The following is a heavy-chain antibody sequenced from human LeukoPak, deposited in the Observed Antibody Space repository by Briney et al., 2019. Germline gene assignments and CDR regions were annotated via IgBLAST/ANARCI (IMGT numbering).Heavy chain of an antibody. D-gene: IGHD2-21*02. V-gene: IGHV4-4*07. CDR1: GGSISSYY. J-gene: IGHJ4*02. CDR2: ISISGST. Sequence: ASETLSLTCTVSGGSISSYYWTWIRQPAGKGLEWIGRISISGSTNYNPSLKSRVTMSVDTSKNQFSLKLSSVTAADTAVYYCAKDFVVVPGNVNYFDYWGQGTLVTVSS. CDR3: AKDFVVVPGNVNYFDY.